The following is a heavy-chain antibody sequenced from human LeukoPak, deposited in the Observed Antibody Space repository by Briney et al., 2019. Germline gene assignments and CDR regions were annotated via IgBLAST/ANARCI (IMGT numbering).Heavy chain of an antibody. D-gene: IGHD2-2*01. CDR1: GFTFSSYW. V-gene: IGHV3-74*01. Sequence: GRSLRLSCAASGFTFSSYWMHWVRQVPGKGLVWVSRIKSDGSTISYADSVRGRFTISRDNAKNTLYLQMNSLRAEDTAVYYCARASSWSYFDCWGQGTLVTVSS. CDR3: ARASSWSYFDC. CDR2: IKSDGSTI. J-gene: IGHJ4*02.